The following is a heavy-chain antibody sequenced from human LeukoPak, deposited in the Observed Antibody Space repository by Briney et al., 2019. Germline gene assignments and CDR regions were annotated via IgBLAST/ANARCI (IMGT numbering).Heavy chain of an antibody. V-gene: IGHV3-20*04. CDR2: ITWNGGST. J-gene: IGHJ6*03. Sequence: GSLRPSCAASGITFDDYGMCGVRQPPGKGLEWVSGITWNGGSTGYADSEKGRLPISRDNDKNSMYLQMNSLRAEDAALYYCARRGRRSYFPGQWNYYYYMDVWVKGAT. CDR1: GITFDDYG. CDR3: ARRGRRSYFPGQWNYYYYMDV. D-gene: IGHD1-26*01.